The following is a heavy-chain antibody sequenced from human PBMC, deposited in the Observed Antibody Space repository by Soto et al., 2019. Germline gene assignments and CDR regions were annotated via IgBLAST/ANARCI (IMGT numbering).Heavy chain of an antibody. CDR2: INHSGST. Sequence: QVQLQQWGAGLLKPSETLSLTCAVYGGSFSGYYWSWIRQPPGKGLEWIGEINHSGSTNYNPSLKIRVTITVDTSKNQFSLKLSSVTAADTAVYYCARGSGAPFYWGQGTLVTVSS. CDR3: ARGSGAPFY. D-gene: IGHD3-10*01. V-gene: IGHV4-34*01. CDR1: GGSFSGYY. J-gene: IGHJ4*02.